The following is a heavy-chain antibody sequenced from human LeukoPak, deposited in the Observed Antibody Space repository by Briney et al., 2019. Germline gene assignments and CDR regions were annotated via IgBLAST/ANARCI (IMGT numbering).Heavy chain of an antibody. CDR3: ARDNYDSSGYYEERAFDI. Sequence: GRSLRLSCAASGFTFSSYWMSWVRQAPGKGLEWVANIKQDGSEKYYVDSVKGRFTISRDNAKNSLYLQMNSLRAEDTAVYYCARDNYDSSGYYEERAFDIWGQGTMVTVSS. CDR1: GFTFSSYW. CDR2: IKQDGSEK. V-gene: IGHV3-7*01. J-gene: IGHJ3*02. D-gene: IGHD3-22*01.